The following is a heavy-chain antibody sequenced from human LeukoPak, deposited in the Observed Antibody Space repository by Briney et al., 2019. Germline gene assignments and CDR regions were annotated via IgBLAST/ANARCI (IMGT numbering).Heavy chain of an antibody. CDR1: GGSINNYY. J-gene: IGHJ4*02. Sequence: SETLSLTCTVSGGSINNYYWSWIRQPPGKGLEWIGYVYYSGSTNYNPSLKSRVTISVDTSKNQFSLKLTSVTAADTAVYYCARLAYCGGDCFYFDYWGQGTLVTVSS. CDR2: VYYSGST. V-gene: IGHV4-59*01. CDR3: ARLAYCGGDCFYFDY. D-gene: IGHD2-21*02.